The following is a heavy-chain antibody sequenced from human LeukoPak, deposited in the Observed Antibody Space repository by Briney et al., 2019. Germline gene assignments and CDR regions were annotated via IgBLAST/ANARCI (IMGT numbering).Heavy chain of an antibody. CDR1: GFTFSSYS. J-gene: IGHJ4*02. V-gene: IGHV3-48*02. CDR3: ARFRHGITNYYGSGSYDY. CDR2: ISSSSSTI. D-gene: IGHD3-10*01. Sequence: GGSLRLSCAASGFTFSSYSMNWVRQAPGKGLEWVSYISSSSSTIYYADSVKGRFTISRDNAKNSLYLQMNSLRDEDTAVYYCARFRHGITNYYGSGSYDYWGQGTLVAVSS.